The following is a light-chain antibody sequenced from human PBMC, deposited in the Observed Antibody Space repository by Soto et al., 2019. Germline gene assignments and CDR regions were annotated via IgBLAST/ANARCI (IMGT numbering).Light chain of an antibody. V-gene: IGLV2-11*01. CDR2: DVT. Sequence: QSALTQPRSVSGSPGQSVTISCTGTSSDVGGYNYVSWYQQHPGTAPKLMIYDVTKRPSGVPNRFSGSKSGSTASLTISGLQAEDEADYYCCSYAGSDTFVVFGGGTKLTVL. CDR1: SSDVGGYNY. CDR3: CSYAGSDTFVV. J-gene: IGLJ3*02.